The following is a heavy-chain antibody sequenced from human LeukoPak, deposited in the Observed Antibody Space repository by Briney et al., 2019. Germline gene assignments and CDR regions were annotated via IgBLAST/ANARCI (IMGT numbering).Heavy chain of an antibody. D-gene: IGHD6-13*01. J-gene: IGHJ2*01. CDR3: AKVSYSSSWRYFDL. Sequence: SGGSLRLSCAASGFTFSSYGMHWVRQAPGKGLEWVAFIRYDGSNKYYADSVKGRFTISRDNSKNTLYLQMNSLRAEDTAVYYCAKVSYSSSWRYFDLWGRGTLVTVSS. CDR2: IRYDGSNK. V-gene: IGHV3-30*02. CDR1: GFTFSSYG.